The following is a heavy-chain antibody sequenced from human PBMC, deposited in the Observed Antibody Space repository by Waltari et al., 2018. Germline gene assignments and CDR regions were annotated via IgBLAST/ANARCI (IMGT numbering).Heavy chain of an antibody. D-gene: IGHD3-3*01. CDR2: IYYSGST. CDR1: GGSISSSSYY. J-gene: IGHJ4*02. CDR3: ARRGYFTIFGVVNTFFDY. V-gene: IGHV4-39*01. Sequence: QLQLQESGPGLVKPSETLSLTCTVSGGSISSSSYYWGWIRQPPGKGLEWIGSIYYSGSTYYNPSLKSRVTISVDTSKNQFSLKLSSVTAADTAVYYCARRGYFTIFGVVNTFFDYWGQGTLVTVSS.